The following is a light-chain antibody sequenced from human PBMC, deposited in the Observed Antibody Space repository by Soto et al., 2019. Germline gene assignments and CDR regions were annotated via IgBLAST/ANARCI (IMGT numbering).Light chain of an antibody. CDR3: QQYDTLPS. CDR2: GAS. Sequence: DIQMTQSPSTLSGSVGDRVAITCHASQDISSYLSWYQQKPGKAPKLLIYGASNLEIGVPSRFSGGGSGTEFTFTIRSLQPEDIGTYYCQQYDTLPSFGGGTKVDI. V-gene: IGKV1-33*01. CDR1: QDISSY. J-gene: IGKJ4*01.